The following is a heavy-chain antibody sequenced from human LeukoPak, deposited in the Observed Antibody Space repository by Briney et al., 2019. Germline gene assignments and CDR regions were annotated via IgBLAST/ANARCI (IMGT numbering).Heavy chain of an antibody. Sequence: SETLSLTCAVYGGSFSGYYWSWIRQPPGKGLEWIGEIYHSGSTNYNPSLKSRVTISVDKSKNQFSLKLSSVTAADTAVYYCARIATPGGYFDYWGQGTLVTVSS. CDR3: ARIATPGGYFDY. CDR1: GGSFSGYY. CDR2: IYHSGST. J-gene: IGHJ4*02. D-gene: IGHD1-26*01. V-gene: IGHV4-34*01.